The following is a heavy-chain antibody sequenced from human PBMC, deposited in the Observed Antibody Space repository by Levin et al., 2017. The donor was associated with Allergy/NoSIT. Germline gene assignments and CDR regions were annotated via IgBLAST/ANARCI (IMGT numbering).Heavy chain of an antibody. D-gene: IGHD3-3*01. J-gene: IGHJ4*02. CDR2: INHSGST. CDR3: ARGLRYVSGGLDY. Sequence: SETLSLTCAVYGGSFSGYYWSWIRQPPGKGLEWIGEINHSGSTNYNPSLKSRVTISVDTSKNQFSLKLSSVTAADTAVYYCARGLRYVSGGLDYWGQGTLVTVSS. V-gene: IGHV4-34*01. CDR1: GGSFSGYY.